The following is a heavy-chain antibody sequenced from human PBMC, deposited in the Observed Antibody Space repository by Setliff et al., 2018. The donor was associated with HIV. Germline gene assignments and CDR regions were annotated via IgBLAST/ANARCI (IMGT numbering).Heavy chain of an antibody. CDR3: ASLSQRYYYYYMDV. J-gene: IGHJ6*03. V-gene: IGHV4-34*01. CDR2: INHSGST. Sequence: ETLSLTCAVYGGSFSGYYWSWIRQPPGKGLEWIGEINHSGSTNYNPSLKSRVTISVDTSKNQFSLKLSSVTAADTAVYYCASLSQRYYYYYMDVWGKGTTVTVSS. CDR1: GGSFSGYY.